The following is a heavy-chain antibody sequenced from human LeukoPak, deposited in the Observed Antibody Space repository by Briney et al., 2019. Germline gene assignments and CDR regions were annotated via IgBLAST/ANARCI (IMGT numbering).Heavy chain of an antibody. D-gene: IGHD4-23*01. V-gene: IGHV3-33*01. J-gene: IGHJ6*02. CDR3: ARDRWIANSWAYYYYGMDV. Sequence: PGGSLRLSCAASGFTFSSYGMHWVRQAPGKGLEWVAVIWYDGSNKYYADSVKGRFTISRDNSKNTLYLQMNSLRAEDTAVYYCARDRWIANSWAYYYYGMDVWGQGTTVTVSS. CDR2: IWYDGSNK. CDR1: GFTFSSYG.